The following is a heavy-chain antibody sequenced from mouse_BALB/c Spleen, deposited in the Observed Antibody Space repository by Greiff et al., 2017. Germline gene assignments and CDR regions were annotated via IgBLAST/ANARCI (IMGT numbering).Heavy chain of an antibody. J-gene: IGHJ3*01. CDR1: GYTFTSYW. V-gene: IGHV1-7*01. D-gene: IGHD2-14*01. CDR3: ARSLRYDGLFAY. Sequence: QVQLQQPGAELVRPGASVKLSCKASGYTFTSYWMHWVKQRPGQGLEWIGYINPSTGYTEYNQKFKDKATLTADKSSSTAYMQLSSLTSEDSAVYYCARSLRYDGLFAYWGQGTLVTVSA. CDR2: INPSTGYT.